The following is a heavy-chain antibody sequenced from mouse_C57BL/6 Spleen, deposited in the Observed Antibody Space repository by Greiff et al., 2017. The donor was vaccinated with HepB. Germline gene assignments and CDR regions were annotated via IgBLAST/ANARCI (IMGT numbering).Heavy chain of an antibody. V-gene: IGHV5-17*01. CDR1: GFTFSDYG. CDR3: ARPDGYYPWFAY. Sequence: EVKLQESGGGLVKPGGSLKLSCAASGFTFSDYGMHWVRQAPEKGLEWVAYISSGSSTIYYADTVKGRFTISRDNAKNTLFLQMTSLRSEDTAMYYCARPDGYYPWFAYWGQGTLVTVSA. J-gene: IGHJ3*01. CDR2: ISSGSSTI. D-gene: IGHD2-3*01.